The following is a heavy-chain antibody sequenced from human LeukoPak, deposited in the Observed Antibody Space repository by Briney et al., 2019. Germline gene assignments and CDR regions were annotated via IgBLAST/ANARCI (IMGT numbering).Heavy chain of an antibody. J-gene: IGHJ4*02. CDR2: IHHSGST. CDR1: GGSFSGYY. CDR3: ARGRYNWNDVKKYYFDY. V-gene: IGHV4-34*01. Sequence: PSETLSLTCAVYGGSFSGYYWSWIHQPPGKGLEWHGVIHHSGSTNYNPSLKSRVTIAVDTSKNQFSLKLSSVTAADTAVYYCARGRYNWNDVKKYYFDYWGQGTLVTVSS. D-gene: IGHD1-1*01.